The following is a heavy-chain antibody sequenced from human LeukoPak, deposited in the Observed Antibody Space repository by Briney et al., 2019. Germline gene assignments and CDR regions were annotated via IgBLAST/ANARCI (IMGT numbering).Heavy chain of an antibody. CDR2: ISAYNGNT. V-gene: IGHV1-18*01. CDR1: GYTFTSYG. CDR3: ARYYDFWSGYQFDY. Sequence: GASVKVSCKASGYTFTSYGISRVRQAPGQGLEWMGWISAYNGNTNYAQKLQGRVTMTTDTSTSTAYMELRSLRSDDTAVYYCARYYDFWSGYQFDYWGQGTLVTVSS. J-gene: IGHJ4*02. D-gene: IGHD3-3*01.